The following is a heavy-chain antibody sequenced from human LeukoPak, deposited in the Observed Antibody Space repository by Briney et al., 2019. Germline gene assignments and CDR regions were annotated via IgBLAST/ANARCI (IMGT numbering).Heavy chain of an antibody. CDR3: ARGYYDFWSGLPDWFDP. D-gene: IGHD3-3*01. CDR2: IYTSGST. V-gene: IGHV4-4*07. CDR1: GYSISSGYY. J-gene: IGHJ5*02. Sequence: PSETLSLTCAVSGYSISSGYYWGWIRQPAGKGLEWIGRIYTSGSTNYNPSLKSRVTMSVDTSKNQFSLKLSSVTAADTAVYYCARGYYDFWSGLPDWFDPWGQGTLVTVSS.